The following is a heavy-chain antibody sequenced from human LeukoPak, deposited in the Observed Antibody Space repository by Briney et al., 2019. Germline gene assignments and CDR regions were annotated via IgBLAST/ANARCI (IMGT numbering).Heavy chain of an antibody. J-gene: IGHJ6*02. CDR3: ASRIAAAGRPPGDYYYGMDV. Sequence: SVKVSCKASGGTFSSYAISWVRQAPGRGLEWMGGIIPIFGTANYAQKFQGRVTITADESTSTAYMELSSLRSEDTAVYYCASRIAAAGRPPGDYYYGMDVWGQGTTVTVSS. D-gene: IGHD6-13*01. V-gene: IGHV1-69*13. CDR2: IIPIFGTA. CDR1: GGTFSSYA.